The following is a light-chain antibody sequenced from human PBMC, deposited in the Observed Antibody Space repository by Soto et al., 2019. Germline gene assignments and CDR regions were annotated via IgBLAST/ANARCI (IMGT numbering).Light chain of an antibody. Sequence: EIVLTQSPATLSLSPGERATLSCRASQSVSSYLAWYQQKPGQAPRLLIYDASNRATGVPDRFSGSGSGTDFTLTISILEPEDFALYICQQYDASPITFGQGTRLEIK. V-gene: IGKV3-20*01. J-gene: IGKJ5*01. CDR3: QQYDASPIT. CDR2: DAS. CDR1: QSVSSY.